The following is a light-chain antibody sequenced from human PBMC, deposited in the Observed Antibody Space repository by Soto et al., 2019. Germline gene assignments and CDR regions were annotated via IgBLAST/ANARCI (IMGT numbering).Light chain of an antibody. CDR1: QTVTSY. J-gene: IGKJ1*01. Sequence: DVQMTQSPSSLSASVGDSLTLTCRASQTVTSYLNWYQQKPGKAPKLLIYAASTLQSGVPSRFSSSGSGTEFTLTIIRLQPEDFATYYYQQSYRFPKTFGRGTKVDIK. V-gene: IGKV1-39*01. CDR3: QQSYRFPKT. CDR2: AAS.